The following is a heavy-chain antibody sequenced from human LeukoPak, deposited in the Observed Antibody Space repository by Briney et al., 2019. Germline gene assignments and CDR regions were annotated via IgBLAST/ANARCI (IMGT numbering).Heavy chain of an antibody. CDR2: IYPSGSI. CDR3: ARENSGSYREFDY. J-gene: IGHJ4*02. Sequence: PSETLSLTCTVSGGSISSYYWTWIRQPAGKGLEWIGRIYPSGSINYNPSLKSRVTMSVDTSKNQFSLKLSSVTAADTAVYYCARENSGSYREFDYWGQGTLVTVSS. V-gene: IGHV4-4*07. CDR1: GGSISSYY. D-gene: IGHD1-26*01.